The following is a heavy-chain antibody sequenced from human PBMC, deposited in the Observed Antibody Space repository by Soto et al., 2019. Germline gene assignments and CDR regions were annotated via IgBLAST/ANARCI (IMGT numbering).Heavy chain of an antibody. Sequence: SETLSLTCTVSGGSISSSSYYWGWIRQPPGKGLEWIGSIYYSGSTYYNPSLKSRVTISVDTSKNQFSLKLSSVTAADTAVYYCGVGSSWSRGWFDPWGQGTLVTVSS. CDR3: GVGSSWSRGWFDP. V-gene: IGHV4-39*01. CDR2: IYYSGST. D-gene: IGHD6-13*01. J-gene: IGHJ5*02. CDR1: GGSISSSSYY.